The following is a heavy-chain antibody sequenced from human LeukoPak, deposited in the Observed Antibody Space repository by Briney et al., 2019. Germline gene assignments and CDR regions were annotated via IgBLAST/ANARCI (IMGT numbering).Heavy chain of an antibody. CDR1: GFTVSSYG. CDR2: IRYDGSNK. V-gene: IGHV3-30*02. CDR3: AKGPHYYGSGSFVDY. D-gene: IGHD3-10*01. J-gene: IGHJ4*02. Sequence: GVSLRLSCAASGFTVSSYGMHWVRQAPGKGLEWVAFIRYDGSNKYYADSVKGRFTISRDNSKNTLYLQMNSLRAEDTAVYYCAKGPHYYGSGSFVDYWGQGTLVTVSS.